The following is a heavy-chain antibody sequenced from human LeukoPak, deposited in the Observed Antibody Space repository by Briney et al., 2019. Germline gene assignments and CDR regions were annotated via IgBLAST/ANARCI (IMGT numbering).Heavy chain of an antibody. Sequence: SETLSLTCTVSGGPISSNYYYWGWIRQPPGKGLEWIASVYYSGSTYYNPSLKSRVTISVDTSKNQFSLKLSSVTAADTAVYYCAREIQLWTCFDYWGQGTLVTVSS. J-gene: IGHJ4*02. D-gene: IGHD5-18*01. CDR1: GGPISSNYYY. V-gene: IGHV4-39*02. CDR2: VYYSGST. CDR3: AREIQLWTCFDY.